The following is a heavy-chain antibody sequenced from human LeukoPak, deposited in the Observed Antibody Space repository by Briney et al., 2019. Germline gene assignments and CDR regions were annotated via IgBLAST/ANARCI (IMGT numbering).Heavy chain of an antibody. Sequence: PGGSLRLSCAASGFTFDDYAMHWVRQAPGKGLEWVSGISWNSGSIGYADSVKGRFTISRDNAKNSLYLQMNSLRAEDTALYYCAKEWDSSGYYLSSAFDIWGQGTMVTVSS. V-gene: IGHV3-9*01. D-gene: IGHD3-22*01. CDR1: GFTFDDYA. CDR3: AKEWDSSGYYLSSAFDI. J-gene: IGHJ3*02. CDR2: ISWNSGSI.